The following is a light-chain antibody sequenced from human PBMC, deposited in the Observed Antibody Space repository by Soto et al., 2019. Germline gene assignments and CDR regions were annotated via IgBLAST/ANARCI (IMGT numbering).Light chain of an antibody. J-gene: IGLJ1*01. CDR2: EVS. CDR3: SSYTSSNTLYV. CDR1: SSDVGGYNY. Sequence: QSVLNQPASVSGSPGQSITISCTGTSSDVGGYNYVSWYQQHPGKAPKLIIYEVSNRPAGVSNRFSGSKSGDTASLTISGLHAEDEADYFCSSYTSSNTLYVFGTGTKVTVL. V-gene: IGLV2-14*01.